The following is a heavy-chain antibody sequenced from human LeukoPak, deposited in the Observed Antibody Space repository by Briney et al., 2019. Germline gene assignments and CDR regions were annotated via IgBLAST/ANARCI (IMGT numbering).Heavy chain of an antibody. CDR2: INPSGGST. CDR3: ARDRRYDILTGYQIDY. CDR1: GYNFTSYY. Sequence: ASVKVSCKASGYNFTSYYMHWVRQAPGQGLEWMGIINPSGGSTSYAQKFQGRVTMTRDTSTSTVYMELSSLRSKDTAVYYCARDRRYDILTGYQIDYWGQGTLVTVSS. D-gene: IGHD3-9*01. V-gene: IGHV1-46*01. J-gene: IGHJ4*02.